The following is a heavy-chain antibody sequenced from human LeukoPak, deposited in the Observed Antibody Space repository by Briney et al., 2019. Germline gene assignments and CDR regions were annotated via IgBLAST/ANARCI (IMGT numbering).Heavy chain of an antibody. V-gene: IGHV4-59*01. CDR2: IYYSGST. CDR1: GVSITSDY. CDR3: ARCEYSSSSPFDY. J-gene: IGHJ4*02. D-gene: IGHD6-6*01. Sequence: SETLSLTCSVSGVSITSDYWSWIRQPPGGGLEGIGEIYYSGSTNYNPSLKSRVTITVDKSKNQFSLKLSSVTAADTAVYYCARCEYSSSSPFDYWGQGTLVTVS.